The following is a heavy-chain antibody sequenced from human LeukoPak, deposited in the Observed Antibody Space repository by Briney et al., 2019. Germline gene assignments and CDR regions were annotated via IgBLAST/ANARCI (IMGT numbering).Heavy chain of an antibody. V-gene: IGHV5-51*01. CDR1: GYSFTNYW. CDR3: ARRSTTWAFDI. J-gene: IGHJ3*02. Sequence: GESLKISCKGSGYSFTNYWIGWVRQMPGKGLEWMGIIYPGDSDTRYSPSFQGQVTISADKSISTAYLQWSSLKASDTAMYCCARRSTTWAFDIWGQGTMVTVSS. CDR2: IYPGDSDT. D-gene: IGHD2/OR15-2a*01.